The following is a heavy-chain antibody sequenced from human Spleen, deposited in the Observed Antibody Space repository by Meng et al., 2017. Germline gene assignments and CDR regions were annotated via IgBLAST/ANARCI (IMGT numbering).Heavy chain of an antibody. V-gene: IGHV1-18*01. D-gene: IGHD6-19*01. Sequence: QVQLVQSGAEVKKPGPSVKVSCKASGYTYTDYQTDWVRQAPGQSLEWMGWIHPSGHPTYAQKFQGRVTMTIDTSTTTASMELRSLRSDDSALYYCVKHSSDWSLDSWGQGTLVTVSS. CDR1: GYTYTDYQ. CDR3: VKHSSDWSLDS. J-gene: IGHJ4*02. CDR2: IHPSGHP.